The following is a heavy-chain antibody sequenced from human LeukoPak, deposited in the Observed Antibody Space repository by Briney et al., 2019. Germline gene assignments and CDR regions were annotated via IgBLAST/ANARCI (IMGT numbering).Heavy chain of an antibody. CDR2: VSAYDGST. CDR1: GYSFTSYG. Sequence: SVKVSCKASGYSFTSYGFTWVRRAPGQGLEWMGWVSAYDGSTNYAQKIRGRVTMTTDASKNTVYMELRSLRFDDTAVYYCARGGRDGMDVWGQGTAVTVSS. V-gene: IGHV1-18*01. D-gene: IGHD3-10*01. CDR3: ARGGRDGMDV. J-gene: IGHJ6*02.